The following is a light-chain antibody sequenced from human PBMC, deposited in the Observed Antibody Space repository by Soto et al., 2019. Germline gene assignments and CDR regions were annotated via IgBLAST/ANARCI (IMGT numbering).Light chain of an antibody. CDR1: QSVTSTY. V-gene: IGKV3-20*01. CDR3: QQYGGSPIT. Sequence: VLTRSPGTLSLSPGERATLSFGASQSVTSTYVSCYQQKPGQAPRLLIYGASSRATGVPDRFSGSWSGTDFTLTITRLEPEDFAQYYCQQYGGSPITFGLGTRLEI. CDR2: GAS. J-gene: IGKJ5*01.